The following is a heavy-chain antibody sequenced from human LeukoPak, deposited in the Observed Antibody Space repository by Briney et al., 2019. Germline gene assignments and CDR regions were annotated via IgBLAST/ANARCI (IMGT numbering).Heavy chain of an antibody. V-gene: IGHV3-48*01. Sequence: PGGSLRFSCAASGFTFSSYSMNWVRQAPGKGLEWVSYISSSSSTIYYADSVEGRFTISRDNAKNSLYLQMNSLRAEDTAVYYCARYSSSWYEDYWGQGTLVTVSS. CDR2: ISSSSSTI. CDR3: ARYSSSWYEDY. CDR1: GFTFSSYS. D-gene: IGHD6-13*01. J-gene: IGHJ4*02.